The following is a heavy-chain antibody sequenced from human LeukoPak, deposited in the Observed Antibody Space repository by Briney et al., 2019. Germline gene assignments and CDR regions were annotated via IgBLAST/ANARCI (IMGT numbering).Heavy chain of an antibody. V-gene: IGHV3-7*05. Sequence: GGSLRLSCAASGFTFSSYWMSWVRQAPGKGLEWVANINQDESEENFVDSVKGRFSISRDNAKRSLYLQMNSLRGDDTGMYFCAKDSSSSNYYYGLDVWGQGTTVTVSS. J-gene: IGHJ6*02. D-gene: IGHD6-13*01. CDR3: AKDSSSSNYYYGLDV. CDR2: INQDESEE. CDR1: GFTFSSYW.